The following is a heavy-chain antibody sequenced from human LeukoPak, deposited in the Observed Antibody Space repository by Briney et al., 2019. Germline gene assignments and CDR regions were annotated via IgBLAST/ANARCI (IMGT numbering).Heavy chain of an antibody. CDR2: IWYDGTKK. J-gene: IGHJ4*02. CDR3: ARRGSRFDY. V-gene: IGHV3-33*08. CDR1: ELRFTSHG. Sequence: GGSLRLSCTAPELRFTSHGIHWVRQAPGKGLQWVAFIWYDGTKKSYADSVKGRFTISRDNSQDMVYLQMNSLRAEDTAVYYCARRGSRFDYWGQGTLVAVSS. D-gene: IGHD3-16*01.